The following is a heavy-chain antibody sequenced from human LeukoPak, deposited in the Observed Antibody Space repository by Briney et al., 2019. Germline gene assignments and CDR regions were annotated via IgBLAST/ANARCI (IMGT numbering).Heavy chain of an antibody. J-gene: IGHJ4*02. V-gene: IGHV4-59*01. CDR2: IYYSGST. Sequence: PSETLSLTCTVSGGSISSYYWSWIRQPPGKGLEWIGYIYYSGSTNYNPSLKSRVTISVDTSKNQFSLKLSSVTAVDTAVYYCARVVVGATPPYFDYWGQGTLVTVSS. CDR1: GGSISSYY. D-gene: IGHD1-26*01. CDR3: ARVVVGATPPYFDY.